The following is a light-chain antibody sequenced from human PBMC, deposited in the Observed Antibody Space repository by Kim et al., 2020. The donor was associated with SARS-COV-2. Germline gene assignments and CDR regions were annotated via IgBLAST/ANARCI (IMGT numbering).Light chain of an antibody. CDR3: QVWDSSSDHRV. Sequence: QGKTAGMTCGGNNIGSKSVLWYQQKPGQAPVLVIYYDSDRPSGIPERFSGSNSGNTATLTISRVEAGDEADYYCQVWDSSSDHRVFGGGTKLTVL. CDR1: NIGSKS. J-gene: IGLJ3*02. V-gene: IGLV3-21*04. CDR2: YDS.